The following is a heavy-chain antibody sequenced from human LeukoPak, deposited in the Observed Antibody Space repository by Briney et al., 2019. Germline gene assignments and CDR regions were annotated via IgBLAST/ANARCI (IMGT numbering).Heavy chain of an antibody. CDR2: IYYSGST. J-gene: IGHJ4*02. V-gene: IGHV4-59*01. D-gene: IGHD3-22*01. CDR3: SKGSYSPYYYDSSGYYLDY. Sequence: SETLSLTCTVSGVSICSDYWRWIRQPPGKGLEWIGYIYYSGSTNYNPSLKSRVTISVDTSKNQFSLKLSSVTAADTAVYYCSKGSYSPYYYDSSGYYLDYWGQGTLVTVSS. CDR1: GVSICSDY.